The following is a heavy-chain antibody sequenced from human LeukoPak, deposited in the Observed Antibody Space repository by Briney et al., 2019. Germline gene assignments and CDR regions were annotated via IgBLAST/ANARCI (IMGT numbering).Heavy chain of an antibody. CDR2: ISYDGSNK. CDR3: ARDRKTEGYSYGIDY. J-gene: IGHJ4*02. V-gene: IGHV3-30*03. Sequence: GGSLRLSCAASGFTFSPYYMSWVRQAPGKGLEGVAVISYDGSNKYYADSVKGRFTISRDNSKNTLYLQMNSLRAEDTAVYYCARDRKTEGYSYGIDYWGQGTLVTVSS. D-gene: IGHD5-18*01. CDR1: GFTFSPYY.